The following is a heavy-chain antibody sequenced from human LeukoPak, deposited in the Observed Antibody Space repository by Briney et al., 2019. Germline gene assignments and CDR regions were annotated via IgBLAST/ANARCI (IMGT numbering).Heavy chain of an antibody. CDR3: AKDLAITVTPSLGLDY. D-gene: IGHD4-17*01. CDR2: ISGSGGST. Sequence: PGGSLRLSCAASGFTFSSYAMGWVRQAPGKGQEWVSAISGSGGSTYYADSVKGRFTISRDNSKNTLYLQMNSLRAEDTAVYYCAKDLAITVTPSLGLDYWGQGTLVTVSS. V-gene: IGHV3-23*01. CDR1: GFTFSSYA. J-gene: IGHJ4*02.